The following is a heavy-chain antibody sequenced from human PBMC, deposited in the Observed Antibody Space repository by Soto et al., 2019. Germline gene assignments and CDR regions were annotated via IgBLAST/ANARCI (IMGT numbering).Heavy chain of an antibody. CDR3: VRRHVSATGIDWFDP. CDR2: INAANGDT. CDR1: GYTFTSYG. J-gene: IGHJ5*02. D-gene: IGHD6-13*01. Sequence: QVQLVQSGTEVKKPGASVKVSCKASGYTFTSYGIHWVRQAPGQRLEWMGWINAANGDTKYSPKFQGRVTITRDTSARTAYMELSSLRSEATAVYYCVRRHVSATGIDWFDPWGQGTLVTVSS. V-gene: IGHV1-3*01.